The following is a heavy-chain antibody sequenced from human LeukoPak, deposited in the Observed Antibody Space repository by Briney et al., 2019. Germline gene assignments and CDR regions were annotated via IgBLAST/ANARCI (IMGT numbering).Heavy chain of an antibody. J-gene: IGHJ4*02. D-gene: IGHD3-10*01. CDR3: TTLWFGELRDY. CDR2: ITGNGGST. V-gene: IGHV3-64*01. Sequence: GGSLRLSCETSGFAFNNHLMHWVRQAPGKGLEYVAAITGNGGSTSYATSVKGRFTVSRDNSKNTLYLQMNSLKTEDTAVYYCTTLWFGELRDYWGQGTPVTVSS. CDR1: GFAFNNHL.